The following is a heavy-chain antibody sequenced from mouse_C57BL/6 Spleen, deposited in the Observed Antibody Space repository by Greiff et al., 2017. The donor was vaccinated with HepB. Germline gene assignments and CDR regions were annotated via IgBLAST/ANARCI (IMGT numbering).Heavy chain of an antibody. CDR1: GYTFTNYW. CDR3: ARRDYYYGSSSYWYFDV. Sequence: QVQLQQSGAELVSPGTSVKMSCKASGYTFTNYWIGWAKQRPGHGLEWIGDIYPGGGYTNYNEKFKGKATLTADKSSSTAYMQFSSLTSEDSAIYYCARRDYYYGSSSYWYFDVWGTGTTVTVSS. J-gene: IGHJ1*03. CDR2: IYPGGGYT. D-gene: IGHD1-1*01. V-gene: IGHV1-63*01.